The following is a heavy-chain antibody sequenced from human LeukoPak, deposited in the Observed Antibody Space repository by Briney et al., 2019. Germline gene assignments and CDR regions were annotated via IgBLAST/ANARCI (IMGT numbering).Heavy chain of an antibody. CDR1: GFTFSSYA. V-gene: IGHV3-23*01. CDR2: ISGSGGST. J-gene: IGHJ4*02. Sequence: PGGSLRLSCAASGFTFSSYAMSWVRQAPGKGLEWVSAISGSGGSTYYADSVKGRFTISRDNSKNTLYLQMNSLGAEDTAVYYCAKSIVVVIDRPFDYWGQGTLVTVSS. D-gene: IGHD3-22*01. CDR3: AKSIVVVIDRPFDY.